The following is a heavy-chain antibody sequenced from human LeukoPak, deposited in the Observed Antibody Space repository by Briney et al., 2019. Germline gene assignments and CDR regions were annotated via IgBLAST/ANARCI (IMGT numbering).Heavy chain of an antibody. J-gene: IGHJ4*02. CDR3: ARELAAGTTFDY. V-gene: IGHV1-18*01. D-gene: IGHD6-13*01. Sequence: ASVKVSCKASGYTFTSYGISWVRQAPRQGLEWMGWISAYNGNTNYAQKLQGRVTMTTDTSASTAYMELRSLRSDDTAVYYCARELAAGTTFDYWGQGTLVTVSS. CDR2: ISAYNGNT. CDR1: GYTFTSYG.